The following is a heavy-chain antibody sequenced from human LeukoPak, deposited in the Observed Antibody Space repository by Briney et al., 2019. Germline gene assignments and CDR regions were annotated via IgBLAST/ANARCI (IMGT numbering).Heavy chain of an antibody. CDR3: ARSVQWLPY. CDR2: ISGSGTTM. CDR1: GFTFSSYE. V-gene: IGHV3-48*03. D-gene: IGHD6-19*01. Sequence: PGGPLRLSCVASGFTFSSYEMNWLRQSPGKGLEWVSFISGSGTTMYYADSVKGRFTISRDNAKSSLYLQMNSLRAEDTAVYYCARSVQWLPYWGQGTLVTVSS. J-gene: IGHJ4*02.